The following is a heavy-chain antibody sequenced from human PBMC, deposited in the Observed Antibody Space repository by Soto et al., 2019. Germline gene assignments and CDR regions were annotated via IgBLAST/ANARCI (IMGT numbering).Heavy chain of an antibody. CDR2: MNPNSGNT. J-gene: IGHJ6*02. CDR3: ARGHKNYDFWSGSSGASYYYYGMDV. V-gene: IGHV1-8*02. CDR1: GYTFTSYY. D-gene: IGHD3-3*01. Sequence: ASVKVSCKASGYTFTSYYMHWVRQAPGQGLEWMGWMNPNSGNTGYAQKFQGRVTMTRNTSISTAYMELSSLRSEDTAVYYCARGHKNYDFWSGSSGASYYYYGMDVWGQGTTVTVSS.